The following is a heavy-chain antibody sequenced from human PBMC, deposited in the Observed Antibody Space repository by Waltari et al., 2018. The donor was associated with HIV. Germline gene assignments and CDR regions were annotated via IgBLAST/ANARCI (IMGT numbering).Heavy chain of an antibody. V-gene: IGHV4-39*07. Sequence: QLQLQESGPGLVKPSETLSLTCTVSGGSVTSSTYYWGWIRQAPGRGLEWIGAISYSGSAYYNPSLDSRVTIALDTSKNQFSLKLQSVTAVDTAVYYCAGAPNGDFSWLDPWGQGTLVTVSS. CDR3: AGAPNGDFSWLDP. CDR2: ISYSGSA. CDR1: GGSVTSSTYY. D-gene: IGHD4-17*01. J-gene: IGHJ5*02.